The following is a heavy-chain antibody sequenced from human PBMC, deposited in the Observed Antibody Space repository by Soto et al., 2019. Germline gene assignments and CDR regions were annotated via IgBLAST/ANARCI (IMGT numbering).Heavy chain of an antibody. CDR3: ARDFSSGWYGLPYYYYYGMAV. Sequence: PGGSLRLSCAASGFTFSSYWMSWVRQAPGKGLEWVANIKQDGSEKYYVDSVKGRFTISRDNAKNSLYLQMNSLRAEDTAVYYCARDFSSGWYGLPYYYYYGMAVWGQGTTVIVSS. CDR1: GFTFSSYW. J-gene: IGHJ6*02. CDR2: IKQDGSEK. V-gene: IGHV3-7*01. D-gene: IGHD6-19*01.